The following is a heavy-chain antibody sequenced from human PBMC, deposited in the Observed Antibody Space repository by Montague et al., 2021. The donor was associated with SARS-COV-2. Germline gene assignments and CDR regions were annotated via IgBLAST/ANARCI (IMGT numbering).Heavy chain of an antibody. D-gene: IGHD4-23*01. CDR3: AKASRGYGGDFDS. V-gene: IGHV4-59*02. CDR2: IFYSGST. Sequence: SETLSLTCSVYGDSVNRNYWSWVRQPPGKGLEWLGYIFYSGSTYNPSLNSRVTMSLDTSKNHFSLNLISVTAADTAVYYCAKASRGYGGDFDSWGQGTLVIVSS. J-gene: IGHJ4*02. CDR1: GDSVNRNY.